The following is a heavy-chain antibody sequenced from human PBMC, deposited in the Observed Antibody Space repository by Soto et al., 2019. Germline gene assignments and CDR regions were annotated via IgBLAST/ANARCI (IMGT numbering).Heavy chain of an antibody. J-gene: IGHJ4*02. CDR2: ISTSGNT. Sequence: SETLSLTCTVSGGSVTSRSYYWSWIRQPPGKGLEWIGYISTSGNTNDNPSLKSRVTISLDTSKNQFSLKLSSVTAADTAVYYCATIGIVGATSVDYWGQGALVTVSS. D-gene: IGHD1-26*01. V-gene: IGHV4-61*01. CDR1: GGSVTSRSYY. CDR3: ATIGIVGATSVDY.